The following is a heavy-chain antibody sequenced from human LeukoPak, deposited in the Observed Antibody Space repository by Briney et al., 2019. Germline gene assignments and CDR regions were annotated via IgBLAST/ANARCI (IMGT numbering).Heavy chain of an antibody. V-gene: IGHV4-39*01. CDR1: GGSISTSSYY. Sequence: SETLSLTCTVSGGSISTSSYYWGWIRQPPGKGLEWIGSIYHSRSTYYNASLKSRATISADTSKNQFSLKLSSVTAADTAVYYCARHGGRVLLWFGELPDFDYWGQGTLVTVSS. CDR3: ARHGGRVLLWFGELPDFDY. J-gene: IGHJ4*02. D-gene: IGHD3-10*01. CDR2: IYHSRST.